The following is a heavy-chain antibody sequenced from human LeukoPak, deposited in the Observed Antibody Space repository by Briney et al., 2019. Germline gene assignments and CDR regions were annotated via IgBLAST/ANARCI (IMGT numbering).Heavy chain of an antibody. J-gene: IGHJ4*02. CDR3: AKDKGVEVTGTLNY. CDR2: INPNSGGT. Sequence: ASVKVSCKASGYTFTGYYMHWVRQAPGQGLEWMGWINPNSGGTIYAQKFLGRVTMTRDTSISTAYMELSSLRAEDTAVYYCAKDKGVEVTGTLNYWGQGTLVTVSS. D-gene: IGHD6-19*01. CDR1: GYTFTGYY. V-gene: IGHV1-2*02.